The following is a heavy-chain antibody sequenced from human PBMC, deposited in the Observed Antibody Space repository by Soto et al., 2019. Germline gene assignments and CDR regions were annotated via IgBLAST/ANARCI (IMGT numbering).Heavy chain of an antibody. V-gene: IGHV1-8*01. Sequence: QVQLVQSGAEVKKPGASVKVSCKASGYTFTSYDINWVRQATGQGLEWMGWMNPNSGNTGYAQKFPGRVTMARNNPITTAYMELSSLRSEDTAVYYCVRAAFDSSGYYYWFAPWGQGTLVTVSS. CDR2: MNPNSGNT. J-gene: IGHJ5*02. CDR3: VRAAFDSSGYYYWFAP. CDR1: GYTFTSYD. D-gene: IGHD3-22*01.